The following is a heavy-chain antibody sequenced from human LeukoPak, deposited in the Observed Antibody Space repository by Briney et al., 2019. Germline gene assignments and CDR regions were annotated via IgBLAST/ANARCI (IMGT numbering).Heavy chain of an antibody. CDR1: GFTFDSYA. CDR2: ITYDGTNK. CDR3: ARVEYSGSPHFDY. D-gene: IGHD5-18*01. Sequence: GGSLRLSCAASGFTFDSYALHWVRQAPGKELEWLAIITYDGTNKYYADSVKGRFTISRDNSNNTLFLQMNSLRPEDTAVYYCARVEYSGSPHFDYWGQGTLVTVSS. J-gene: IGHJ4*02. V-gene: IGHV3-30-3*01.